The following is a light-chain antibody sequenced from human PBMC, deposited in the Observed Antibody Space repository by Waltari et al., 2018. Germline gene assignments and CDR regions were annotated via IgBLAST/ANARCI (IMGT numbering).Light chain of an antibody. J-gene: IGLJ3*02. V-gene: IGLV1-47*01. CDR1: RSNIGSNY. Sequence: QSVLTQPPSASGTPGQRVTISCSGSRSNIGSNYVYCYQPTPATAPKLLLYRNNQRPSGVPDRSSGSKSGTSASLAIIGLLSEDEADYYCAAWDDSLSGRVFGGGTKLTVL. CDR2: RNN. CDR3: AAWDDSLSGRV.